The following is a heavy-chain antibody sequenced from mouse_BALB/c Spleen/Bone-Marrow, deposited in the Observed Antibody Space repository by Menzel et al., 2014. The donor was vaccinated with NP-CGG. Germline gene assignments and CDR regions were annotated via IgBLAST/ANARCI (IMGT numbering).Heavy chain of an antibody. CDR3: ARNYDYDGGYCAMDY. J-gene: IGHJ4*01. CDR1: GYTFTSYW. Sequence: QVQLQQSGTELAKPGASVKMSFKASGYTFTSYWIHWIKQRPGQGLEWIGYINPITGYTEYNQKFKDKATLTADKSSSTAYIQLSSLTSDDSAVYYCARNYDYDGGYCAMDYWGQGTSVTVSS. D-gene: IGHD2-4*01. V-gene: IGHV1-7*01. CDR2: INPITGYT.